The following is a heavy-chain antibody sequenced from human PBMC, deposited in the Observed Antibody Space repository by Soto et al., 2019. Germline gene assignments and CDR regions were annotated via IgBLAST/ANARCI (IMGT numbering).Heavy chain of an antibody. Sequence: GGSLRLSCAASGFTFSSYAMSWVRQAPGKGLEWVSAISGSGGSTYYADSVKGRFTISRDNSKNTLYLQMNSLRAEDTAVYYCAKGSSTSSYYDFWSGYPDYWGQGTLVTVSS. D-gene: IGHD3-3*01. CDR1: GFTFSSYA. CDR2: ISGSGGST. V-gene: IGHV3-23*01. J-gene: IGHJ4*02. CDR3: AKGSSTSSYYDFWSGYPDY.